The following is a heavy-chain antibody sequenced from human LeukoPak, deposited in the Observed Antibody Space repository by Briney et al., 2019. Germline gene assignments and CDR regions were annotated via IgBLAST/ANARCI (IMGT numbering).Heavy chain of an antibody. D-gene: IGHD5-18*01. V-gene: IGHV3-30-3*01. J-gene: IGHJ4*02. CDR2: ISYDGSNK. CDR3: ARGRLVEDTAMVLSY. Sequence: PGRSLRLSCAASGFTFSSYAMHWVRQAPGKGLEWVAVISYDGSNKYYADSVKGRFTISRDNSKNTLYLQMNSLRAEDTAVYYCARGRLVEDTAMVLSYWGQGTLVTVSS. CDR1: GFTFSSYA.